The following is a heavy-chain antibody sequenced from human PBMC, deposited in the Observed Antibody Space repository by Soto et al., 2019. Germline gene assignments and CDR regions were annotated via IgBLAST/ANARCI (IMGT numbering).Heavy chain of an antibody. CDR3: ANAQNWAFDI. D-gene: IGHD1-1*01. J-gene: IGHJ3*02. CDR2: ISGSGGST. CDR1: GFPCSSYS. Sequence: GGSLSLSCAASGFPCSSYSMILVRQAPGKGLEWVSAISGSGGSTYYADSVKGRFTISRDNSKNTLYLQMNSLRAEDTAVYYCANAQNWAFDIWGQGTMVTVSS. V-gene: IGHV3-23*01.